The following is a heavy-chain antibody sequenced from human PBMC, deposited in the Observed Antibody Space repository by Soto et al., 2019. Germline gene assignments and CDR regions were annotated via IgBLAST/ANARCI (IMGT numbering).Heavy chain of an antibody. CDR3: ERGYSSPSRVVLGRSGWFDP. D-gene: IGHD6-6*01. Sequence: KPSETLSLTCAVYGGSFSGYYWSWIRQPPGKGLEGIGEINHSGSTNYNPSLKSRVTISVDTSKNQFSLKLSSVTAADTAVYYCERGYSSPSRVVLGRSGWFDPWGQGTLVTVSS. V-gene: IGHV4-34*01. J-gene: IGHJ5*02. CDR2: INHSGST. CDR1: GGSFSGYY.